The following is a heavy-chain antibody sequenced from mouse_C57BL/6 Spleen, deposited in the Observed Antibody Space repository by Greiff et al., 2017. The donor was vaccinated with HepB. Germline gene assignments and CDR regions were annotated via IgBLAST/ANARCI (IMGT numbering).Heavy chain of an antibody. Sequence: QVQLQQSGAELVRPGASVTLSCKASGYTFTDYEMHWVKQTPVHGLEWIGAIDPETGGTAYNQKFKGKAILTADKSSSTAYMELRSLTSEDSAVYYCARWDITFMDYWGQGTSVTVSS. J-gene: IGHJ4*01. CDR1: GYTFTDYE. CDR3: ARWDITFMDY. CDR2: IDPETGGT. D-gene: IGHD1-1*01. V-gene: IGHV1-15*01.